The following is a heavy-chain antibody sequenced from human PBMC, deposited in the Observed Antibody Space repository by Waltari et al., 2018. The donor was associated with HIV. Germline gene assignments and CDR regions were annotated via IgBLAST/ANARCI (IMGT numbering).Heavy chain of an antibody. CDR2: IYYSGRT. D-gene: IGHD2-15*01. CDR1: GGSISSGGYY. Sequence: QVQLQESGPGLVKPSQTLSLTCTVSGGSISSGGYYWSWIRHHPGKGLEWIGYIYYSGRTYYNPSLKSRVTISVDTSKNQFSLKLSSVSAADTAVYYCARDLNYCSGGSCYYYYGMDVWGQGTTVTVSS. CDR3: ARDLNYCSGGSCYYYYGMDV. J-gene: IGHJ6*02. V-gene: IGHV4-31*03.